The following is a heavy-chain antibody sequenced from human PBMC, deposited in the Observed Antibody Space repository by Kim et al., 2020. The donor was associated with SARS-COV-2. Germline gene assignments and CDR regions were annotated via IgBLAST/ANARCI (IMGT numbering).Heavy chain of an antibody. J-gene: IGHJ5*02. CDR2: MNPISGNT. D-gene: IGHD6-19*01. V-gene: IGHV1-8*01. CDR1: GYTFTSYD. CDR3: ARRRVAANNWFDP. Sequence: ASVKVSCKASGYTFTSYDINWVRQATGQGLEWMGWMNPISGNTGYVQKFQGRVTMTRNTSISTAYMELSSLRSEDTAVYYCARRRVAANNWFDPWGHGTLGTVSP.